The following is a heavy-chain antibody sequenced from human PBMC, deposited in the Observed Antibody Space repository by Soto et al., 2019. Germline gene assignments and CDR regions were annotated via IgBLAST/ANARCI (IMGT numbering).Heavy chain of an antibody. CDR1: GASISSYY. Sequence: QVQLQESGPGLVKPSETLSLTCTVSGASISSYYWSWIRQAPGKGLEWIGYIYDSGSTYYTPSLQSRVSISADTSKNQYPLRLTSLTAADTAVYYCARLRQITGTMDYFDYWGQGTIVTVSS. CDR2: IYDSGST. D-gene: IGHD1-7*01. J-gene: IGHJ4*02. CDR3: ARLRQITGTMDYFDY. V-gene: IGHV4-59*01.